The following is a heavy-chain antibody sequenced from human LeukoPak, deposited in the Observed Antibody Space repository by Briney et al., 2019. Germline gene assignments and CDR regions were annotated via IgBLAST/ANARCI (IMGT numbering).Heavy chain of an antibody. CDR1: GFTFSSYA. CDR2: ISGSGGST. Sequence: GGSLRLSCAASGFTFSSYAMSWVRQAPGKGLEWVSAISGSGGSTYYADSVKGRFTISRDNSKNTLYLQMNSLRAEDTAVYYCAKRLGCSSTSCYTEKNYYYYYMDVWGKGTTVTVSS. V-gene: IGHV3-23*01. CDR3: AKRLGCSSTSCYTEKNYYYYYMDV. D-gene: IGHD2-2*02. J-gene: IGHJ6*03.